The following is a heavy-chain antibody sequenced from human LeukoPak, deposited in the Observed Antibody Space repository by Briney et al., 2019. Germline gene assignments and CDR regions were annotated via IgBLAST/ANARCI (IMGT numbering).Heavy chain of an antibody. D-gene: IGHD3-10*01. J-gene: IGHJ4*02. V-gene: IGHV1-69*01. CDR1: GGTFSSYA. CDR3: AGYYYGSGSYSQFDY. CDR2: IIPIFGTA. Sequence: SVEVSCKASGGTFSSYAISWVRQAPGQGLEWMGGIIPIFGTANYAQKFQGRVTITADESTSTAYMELSSLRSEDTAVYYCAGYYYGSGSYSQFDYWGQGTLVTVSS.